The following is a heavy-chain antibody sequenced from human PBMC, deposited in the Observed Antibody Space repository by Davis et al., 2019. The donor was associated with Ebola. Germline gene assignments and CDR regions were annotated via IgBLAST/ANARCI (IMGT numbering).Heavy chain of an antibody. D-gene: IGHD2-2*01. CDR3: AKDQCSSTSCRNIYYYYYMDV. J-gene: IGHJ6*03. CDR2: ISYDGSNK. Sequence: PGGSLRLSCAASGFTFSSYAMHWVRQAPGKGLEWVAVISYDGSNKYYADSVKGRFTISRDNSKNTLYLQMNSLRAEDTAVYYCAKDQCSSTSCRNIYYYYYMDVWGKGTTVTVSS. CDR1: GFTFSSYA. V-gene: IGHV3-30-3*01.